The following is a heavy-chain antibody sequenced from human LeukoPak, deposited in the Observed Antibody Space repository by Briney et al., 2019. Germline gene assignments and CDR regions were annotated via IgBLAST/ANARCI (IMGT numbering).Heavy chain of an antibody. CDR1: AFTFSSYG. CDR3: AKDYDFWSGYYLGGYFDY. Sequence: GGSLRLSCAASAFTFSSYGMHWVRQAPGKGLEWVAFIRYDGSNKYYADSVKGRFTISRDNSKNTLYLQMNSLRAEDTAVYYCAKDYDFWSGYYLGGYFDYWGQGTLVTVSS. V-gene: IGHV3-30*02. D-gene: IGHD3-3*01. CDR2: IRYDGSNK. J-gene: IGHJ4*02.